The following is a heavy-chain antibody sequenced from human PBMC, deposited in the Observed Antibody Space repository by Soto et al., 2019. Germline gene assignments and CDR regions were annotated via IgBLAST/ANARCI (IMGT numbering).Heavy chain of an antibody. CDR2: ISPNSGNT. V-gene: IGHV1-8*01. Sequence: GASVKVSCKPSGYTFTSYGITWVRQAPGQGLEWMGWISPNSGNTGFAQKFQGRVTMTRDTSISTAYMELSSLRSEDTAVYYCARNYYGSGTFDYWGQGTLVPVSS. CDR3: ARNYYGSGTFDY. J-gene: IGHJ4*02. CDR1: GYTFTSYG. D-gene: IGHD3-10*01.